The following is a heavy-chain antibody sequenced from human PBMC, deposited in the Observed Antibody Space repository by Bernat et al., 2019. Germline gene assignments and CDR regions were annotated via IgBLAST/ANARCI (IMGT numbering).Heavy chain of an antibody. Sequence: EVQLVESGGDLVQPGGSLRLSCAASGFTFSSYSMNWVRQAPGKGLEWVSYISSSSSTIYYADSVKGRFTISRDNAKNSLYLQMNSLRAEDTAVYYCARDTVDTAMAIYYYYYYGMDVWGQGTTVTVSS. J-gene: IGHJ6*02. CDR2: ISSSSSTI. CDR3: ARDTVDTAMAIYYYYYYGMDV. CDR1: GFTFSSYS. V-gene: IGHV3-48*01. D-gene: IGHD5-18*01.